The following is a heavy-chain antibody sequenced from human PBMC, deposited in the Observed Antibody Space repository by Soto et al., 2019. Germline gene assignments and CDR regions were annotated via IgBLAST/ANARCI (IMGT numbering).Heavy chain of an antibody. V-gene: IGHV4-4*02. CDR3: RSSTSKSGLYWYFDL. CDR2: IYHSGTT. D-gene: IGHD6-13*01. J-gene: IGHJ2*01. CDR1: GGSINSSDW. Sequence: QVQLQESGPGLVKPSGTLSLTCAVSGGSINSSDWWSWVRQPPGKGLEWIGEIYHSGTTNYNTSLKSLVTISLYKSKKQSSLKPSAVPAADAAVYYCRSSTSKSGLYWYFDLWGRGTLVTVSS.